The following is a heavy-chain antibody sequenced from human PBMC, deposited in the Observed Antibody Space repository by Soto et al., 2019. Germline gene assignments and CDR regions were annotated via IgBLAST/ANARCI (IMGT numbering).Heavy chain of an antibody. D-gene: IGHD1-26*01. V-gene: IGHV1-69*13. CDR3: ARERNYSGSYSAFDI. Sequence: SVKVSCKASGGTFSSYAISWLRQAPGQGLEWMGGIIPIFGTANYAQKFQGRVTITADESTSTAYMELSSLRSEDTAVYYCARERNYSGSYSAFDIWGQGTMVTVSS. J-gene: IGHJ3*02. CDR1: GGTFSSYA. CDR2: IIPIFGTA.